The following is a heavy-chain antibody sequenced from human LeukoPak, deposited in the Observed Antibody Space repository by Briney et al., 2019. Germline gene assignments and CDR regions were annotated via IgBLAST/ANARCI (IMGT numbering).Heavy chain of an antibody. Sequence: GGSLRLSCAASGFTFSSYSMTWVRQAPGKGLEWVSYISSRGSTIYYADSVKGRFTISRDNAKNSRYLQMNNLRDEDTAVYYCARSYLYLDYWGQGTLVTVSS. CDR2: ISSRGSTI. V-gene: IGHV3-48*02. CDR3: ARSYLYLDY. CDR1: GFTFSSYS. J-gene: IGHJ4*02.